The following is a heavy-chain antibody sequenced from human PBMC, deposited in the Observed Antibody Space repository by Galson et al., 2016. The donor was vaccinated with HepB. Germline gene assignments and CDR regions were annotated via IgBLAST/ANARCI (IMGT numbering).Heavy chain of an antibody. J-gene: IGHJ6*02. CDR3: ARDCPSTSCFNNVMDV. V-gene: IGHV4-59*01. CDR1: GGSISRYY. Sequence: SETLSLTCTVSGGSISRYYWSWVRQPPGKGLEWIGYIYSSGSTNYNPSLKSRVTISVDTSKNQFSLKLSSVTAADTAVYYCARDCPSTSCFNNVMDVWGQGTTVTVSS. CDR2: IYSSGST. D-gene: IGHD2-2*01.